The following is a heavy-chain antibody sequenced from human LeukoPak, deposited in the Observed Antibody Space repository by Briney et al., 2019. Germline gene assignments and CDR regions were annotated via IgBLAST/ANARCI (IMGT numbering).Heavy chain of an antibody. J-gene: IGHJ4*02. V-gene: IGHV3-23*01. CDR1: GFTFSSYA. CDR2: ISGSGGST. Sequence: PGRSLRLSCAASGFTFSSYAMHWVRQAPGKGLEWVSAISGSGGSTYYADSVKGRFTISRDNSKNTLYLQMNSLRAEDTAVYYCASSPGYSSSWYMHYFDYWGQGTLVTVSS. D-gene: IGHD6-13*01. CDR3: ASSPGYSSSWYMHYFDY.